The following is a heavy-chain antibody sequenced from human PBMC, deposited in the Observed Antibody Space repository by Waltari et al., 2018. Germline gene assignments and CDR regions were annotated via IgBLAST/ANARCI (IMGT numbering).Heavy chain of an antibody. J-gene: IGHJ3*02. D-gene: IGHD4-17*01. V-gene: IGHV1-69*01. CDR2: IIPIFGTA. CDR1: GGTFSSYA. Sequence: QVQLVQSGAEVKNPVSSVKVYCKASGGTFSSYAIRWGPQAPGQGLEWMGGIIPIFGTANYAQKFQGRVTITADESTSTAYMELSSLRSEDTAVYYCARDIHYGDYSVFDIWGQGTMVTVSS. CDR3: ARDIHYGDYSVFDI.